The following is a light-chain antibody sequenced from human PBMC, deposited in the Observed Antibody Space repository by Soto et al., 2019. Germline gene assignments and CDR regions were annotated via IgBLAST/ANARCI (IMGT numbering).Light chain of an antibody. CDR3: QQRSDWPWT. Sequence: EIVLTPSPATLSLSPGEKATLSCRASQSVSSYLAWYQQKPGQAPRLLMYEASTRATGIPARFSGGGSGTDFTLTISSLEPEDFAVYYCQQRSDWPWTFGQGTKVE. J-gene: IGKJ1*01. CDR2: EAS. CDR1: QSVSSY. V-gene: IGKV3-11*01.